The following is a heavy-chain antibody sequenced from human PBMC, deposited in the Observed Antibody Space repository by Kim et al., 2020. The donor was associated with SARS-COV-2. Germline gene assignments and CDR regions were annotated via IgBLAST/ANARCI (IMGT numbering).Heavy chain of an antibody. CDR3: AKDRASVTLGAFDI. Sequence: GGSLRLSCAASGFTFDDYAMHWVRQAPGKGLEWVSGISWNSGSIGYADSVKGRFTISRDNAKNSLYLQMNSLRAEDTALYYCAKDRASVTLGAFDIWGQGTMVTVSS. D-gene: IGHD4-17*01. J-gene: IGHJ3*02. CDR2: ISWNSGSI. CDR1: GFTFDDYA. V-gene: IGHV3-9*01.